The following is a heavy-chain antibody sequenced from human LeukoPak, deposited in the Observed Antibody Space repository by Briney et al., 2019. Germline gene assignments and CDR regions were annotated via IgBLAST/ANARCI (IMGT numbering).Heavy chain of an antibody. Sequence: GRSLRLSCAASGFSFENYAMHWVRQAPGKGLEWVAVIWYDASNKNYADSVKGRFTISRDNSKDTLYLQMNSLRAEDTAVYYCARGGDGEGSLDYWGRGTLVTVSS. CDR1: GFSFENYA. CDR3: ARGGDGEGSLDY. J-gene: IGHJ4*02. V-gene: IGHV3-33*08. D-gene: IGHD3-10*01. CDR2: IWYDASNK.